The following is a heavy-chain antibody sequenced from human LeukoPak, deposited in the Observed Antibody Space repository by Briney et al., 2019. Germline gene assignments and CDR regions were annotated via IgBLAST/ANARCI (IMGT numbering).Heavy chain of an antibody. CDR1: GGTFSSYA. V-gene: IGHV1-69*13. J-gene: IGHJ3*02. CDR2: IIPIFGTA. Sequence: ASVKVSCKASGGTFSSYAISWVRQAPGQGLEWMGAIIPIFGTANYAQKFQGRVTITADESTSTVYMELSSLRSEDTAVYYCARVADIVVVPAAPASSAFDIWGQGTMVTVSS. CDR3: ARVADIVVVPAAPASSAFDI. D-gene: IGHD2-2*01.